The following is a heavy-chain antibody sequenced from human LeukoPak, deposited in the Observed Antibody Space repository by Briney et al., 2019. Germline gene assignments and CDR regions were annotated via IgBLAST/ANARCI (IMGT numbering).Heavy chain of an antibody. J-gene: IGHJ4*02. V-gene: IGHV4-59*12. CDR1: GGSISSYY. D-gene: IGHD3-10*01. Sequence: SETLSLTCTVSGGSISSYYWSWIRQPPGKGLEWIGYIYYSGSTSYNPSLKSRVTISVDTSKNQFSLKLSSVTAADTAVYYCARGTVWFGELLPYYFDYWGQGTLVTVSS. CDR3: ARGTVWFGELLPYYFDY. CDR2: IYYSGST.